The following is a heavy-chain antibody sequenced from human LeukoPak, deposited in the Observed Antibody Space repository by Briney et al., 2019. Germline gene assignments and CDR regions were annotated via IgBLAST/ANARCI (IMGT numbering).Heavy chain of an antibody. CDR3: ARCDQYYDFWSGYYENWFDP. CDR2: IHPGDSDT. V-gene: IGHV5-51*01. Sequence: GESLKISCKGSGYSFTSYWIGWVRQMPGKGLEWMGIIHPGDSDTRYSPSFQGQVTISADKSISTAYLQWSSLKASDTAMYYCARCDQYYDFWSGYYENWFDPWGQGTLVTVSS. D-gene: IGHD3-3*01. CDR1: GYSFTSYW. J-gene: IGHJ5*02.